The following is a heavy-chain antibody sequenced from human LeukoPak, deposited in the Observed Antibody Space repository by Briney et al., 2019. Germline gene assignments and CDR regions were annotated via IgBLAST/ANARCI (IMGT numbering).Heavy chain of an antibody. D-gene: IGHD6-19*01. CDR3: ARVGPSGWSEGDY. V-gene: IGHV3-30-3*01. Sequence: PGGSLRLSCAASGFTFSSYAMHWVRQAPGKGLEWVAVISYDGSNKYYADSVKGRFTISRDNSKNTLYLQMNSLRAEDTAVYYCARVGPSGWSEGDYWGQGTLVTVSS. J-gene: IGHJ4*02. CDR1: GFTFSSYA. CDR2: ISYDGSNK.